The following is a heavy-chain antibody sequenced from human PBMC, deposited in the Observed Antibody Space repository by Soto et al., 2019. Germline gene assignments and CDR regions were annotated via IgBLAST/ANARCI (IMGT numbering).Heavy chain of an antibody. D-gene: IGHD3-16*01. CDR1: GFTFSDYY. CDR3: ARVRLRLGARGAYYFDY. J-gene: IGHJ4*02. V-gene: IGHV3-11*05. Sequence: QVQLVESGGGLVQPGGSLRLSCAASGFTFSDYYMSWIRQAPGKGLEWVSYISSSSSYTNYADSVKGRFTISRDNSKNSLYLQMNSLRAEDTAVYYCARVRLRLGARGAYYFDYWGQGTLVTVSS. CDR2: ISSSSSYT.